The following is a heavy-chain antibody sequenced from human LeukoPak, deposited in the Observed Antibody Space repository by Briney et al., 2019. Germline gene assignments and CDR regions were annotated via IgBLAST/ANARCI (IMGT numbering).Heavy chain of an antibody. V-gene: IGHV1-69*13. CDR2: IIPIFGTA. D-gene: IGHD3-22*01. J-gene: IGHJ3*02. Sequence: ASVKVSCKASGGTFSSYAISWVRQAPGQGLEWTGGIIPIFGTANYAQKFQGRVTITADESTSTAYMELSSLRSEDTAVYYCARVTLPQSITMIVVVYDAFDIWGQGTMVTVSS. CDR1: GGTFSSYA. CDR3: ARVTLPQSITMIVVVYDAFDI.